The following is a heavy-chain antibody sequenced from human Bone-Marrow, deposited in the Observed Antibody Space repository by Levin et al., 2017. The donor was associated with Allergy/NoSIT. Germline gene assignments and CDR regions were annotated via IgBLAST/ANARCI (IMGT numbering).Heavy chain of an antibody. D-gene: IGHD2-15*01. CDR2: ISGPGGSP. Sequence: QSGESLKISCAASGFTFSDYAMSWVRQAPGKGLEWVSAISGPGGSPYYAESVQGRFTISRDNPKNTLYLQMRSLSVEDTAIYYCAKDSTITPVEYFDYWGQGTLVTVSS. CDR3: AKDSTITPVEYFDY. V-gene: IGHV3-23*01. J-gene: IGHJ4*02. CDR1: GFTFSDYA.